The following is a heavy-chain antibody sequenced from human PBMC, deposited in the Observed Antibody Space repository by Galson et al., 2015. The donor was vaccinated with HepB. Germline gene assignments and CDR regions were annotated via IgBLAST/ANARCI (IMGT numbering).Heavy chain of an antibody. CDR3: ARDGFSFGSHDY. CDR2: IIQDGSVT. V-gene: IGHV3-7*03. CDR1: GFSLSTYW. Sequence: SLRLSCAASGFSLSTYWMSWVRQAPGKGLEWVANIIQDGSVTNYVDSVEGRFTISRDNAQNSLFLQMSGLRAEDTALYYCARDGFSFGSHDYWGQGTLVTVHS. J-gene: IGHJ4*02. D-gene: IGHD3-16*01.